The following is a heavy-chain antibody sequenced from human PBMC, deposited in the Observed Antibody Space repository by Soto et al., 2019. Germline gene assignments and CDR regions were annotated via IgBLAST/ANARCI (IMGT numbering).Heavy chain of an antibody. CDR2: INNRGDGT. J-gene: IGHJ4*02. CDR3: AKSVSSGWYGGFDY. V-gene: IGHV3-23*01. CDR1: GFHFSTYA. Sequence: PGGSLRLSCAASGFHFSTYAMSWVRQAPGKGLEWVSTINNRGDGTYSPDSMKGRFTISRDNSKNTVYLQINSLRAEDTAIYYCAKSVSSGWYGGFDYWGQGTLVTV. D-gene: IGHD6-19*01.